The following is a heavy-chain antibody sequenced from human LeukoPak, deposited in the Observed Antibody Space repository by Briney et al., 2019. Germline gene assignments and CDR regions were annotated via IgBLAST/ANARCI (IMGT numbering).Heavy chain of an antibody. J-gene: IGHJ6*03. CDR3: AGGLRYYYYYYYMDV. CDR2: IYYSGST. Sequence: SSETLSLTCTVSGGSISSYYWSWIRQPPGKGLEWIGYIYYSGSTNYNPSLKSRVTISVDTSKNQFSLKLSSVTAADTAVYYCAGGLRYYYYYYYMDVWGKRTTVTVSS. CDR1: GGSISSYY. V-gene: IGHV4-59*01. D-gene: IGHD3-16*01.